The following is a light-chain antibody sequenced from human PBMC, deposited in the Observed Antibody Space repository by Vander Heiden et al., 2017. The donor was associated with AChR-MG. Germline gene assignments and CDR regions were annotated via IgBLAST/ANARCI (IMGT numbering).Light chain of an antibody. CDR2: YDS. CDR3: QVWDSSSDHPLVV. CDR1: NIGSKS. Sequence: SYVLTQPPSVSVAPGKTARITCGGNNIGSKSVHWYQQKPGQAPVLVIYYDSDRPSGIPERFSGSNSGNTATLTISRVEAGDEADYYCQVWDSSSDHPLVVFGGGAKLKVL. J-gene: IGLJ2*01. V-gene: IGLV3-21*04.